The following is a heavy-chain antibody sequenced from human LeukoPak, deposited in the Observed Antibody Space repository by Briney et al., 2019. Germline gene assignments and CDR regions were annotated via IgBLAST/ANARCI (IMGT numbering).Heavy chain of an antibody. J-gene: IGHJ6*02. CDR2: INAGNGNT. D-gene: IGHD6-13*01. CDR3: ARGDQQLAIYYYYGMDV. Sequence: ASVKVSCKASGYTFTSYAMHWVRQAPGQRLEWMGWINAGNGNTEYSQKFQGRVTITRDTSASTAYMELSSLRSEDTAVYYCARGDQQLAIYYYYGMDVWGQGTTVTVSS. V-gene: IGHV1-3*01. CDR1: GYTFTSYA.